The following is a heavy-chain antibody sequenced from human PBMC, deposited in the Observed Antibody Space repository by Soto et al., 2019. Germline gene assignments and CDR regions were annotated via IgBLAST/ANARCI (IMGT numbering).Heavy chain of an antibody. D-gene: IGHD2-2*01. Sequence: ASVKVSCKASGYTFTSYYMHWVRQAPGQGLEWMGIINPRGGSTSYAQKFQGRVTMTRDTSTSTVYTELSSLRSEDTAVCYCARDFVLVPAAPSSMDVWGQGTTVTVSS. CDR3: ARDFVLVPAAPSSMDV. CDR2: INPRGGST. CDR1: GYTFTSYY. V-gene: IGHV1-46*01. J-gene: IGHJ6*02.